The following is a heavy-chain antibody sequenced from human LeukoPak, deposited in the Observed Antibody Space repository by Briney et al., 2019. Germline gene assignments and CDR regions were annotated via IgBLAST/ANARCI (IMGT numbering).Heavy chain of an antibody. J-gene: IGHJ5*02. Sequence: SQTLSLTCTVSGGSISSGSYYWSWIRQPAGKGLEWIGRIYTSGSTNYNPSLKSRVTISVDTSKNQFSLKLSSVTAADTAVYYCARDVEAAAGLLNWFDPWGQGTLVTVSS. CDR1: GGSISSGSYY. CDR2: IYTSGST. V-gene: IGHV4-61*02. D-gene: IGHD6-13*01. CDR3: ARDVEAAAGLLNWFDP.